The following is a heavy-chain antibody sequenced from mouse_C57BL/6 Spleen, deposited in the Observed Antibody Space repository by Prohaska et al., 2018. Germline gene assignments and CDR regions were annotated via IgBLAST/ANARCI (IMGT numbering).Heavy chain of an antibody. J-gene: IGHJ1*03. Sequence: QSHGKSLEWIGVINPYNGGTSYNQKFKGKATLTVDKSSSTAYMELNSLTSEDSAVYYCANHYYGSPSYWYFDVWGTGTTVTVSS. D-gene: IGHD1-1*01. CDR2: INPYNGGT. V-gene: IGHV1-19*01. CDR3: ANHYYGSPSYWYFDV.